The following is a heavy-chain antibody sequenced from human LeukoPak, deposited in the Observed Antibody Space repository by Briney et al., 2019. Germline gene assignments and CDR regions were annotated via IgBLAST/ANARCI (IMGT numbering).Heavy chain of an antibody. CDR3: ARHHPNYYFWSGYYRREENYFDY. Sequence: SETLSLTCTVSGGSISSHYWSWIRQPPGKGLEWIGYIYYSGSTNYNPSLKSRVTISVDTSKNQFSLKLSSVTAADTAVYYCARHHPNYYFWSGYYRREENYFDYWGQGTLVTVSS. J-gene: IGHJ4*02. CDR1: GGSISSHY. CDR2: IYYSGST. D-gene: IGHD3-3*01. V-gene: IGHV4-59*11.